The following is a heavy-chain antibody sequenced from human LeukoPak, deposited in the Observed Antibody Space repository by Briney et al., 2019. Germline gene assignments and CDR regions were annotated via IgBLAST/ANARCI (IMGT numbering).Heavy chain of an antibody. D-gene: IGHD3-10*01. Sequence: GGSLRLSCAASGFTFSSYAMSWVCQAPGKGLEWVSAISGSGGSTYYADSVKGRFTISRDNSKNTLYLQMNSLRAEDTAVYYCARAMVRGVATDYWGQGTLVTVSS. V-gene: IGHV3-23*01. J-gene: IGHJ4*02. CDR1: GFTFSSYA. CDR2: ISGSGGST. CDR3: ARAMVRGVATDY.